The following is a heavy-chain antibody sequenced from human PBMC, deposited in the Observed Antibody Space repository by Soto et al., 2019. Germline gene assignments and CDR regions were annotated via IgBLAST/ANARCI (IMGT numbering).Heavy chain of an antibody. V-gene: IGHV3-23*01. CDR2: ISGSGGST. Sequence: GSLRLSCAASGFTFSSYAMSWVRQAPGKGLEWVSAISGSGGSTYYADSVKGRFTISRDNSKNTLYLQMNSLRAEDTAVYYCAKAPSRWNYNIIYFDYWGQGTLVTVSS. D-gene: IGHD1-7*01. CDR1: GFTFSSYA. CDR3: AKAPSRWNYNIIYFDY. J-gene: IGHJ4*02.